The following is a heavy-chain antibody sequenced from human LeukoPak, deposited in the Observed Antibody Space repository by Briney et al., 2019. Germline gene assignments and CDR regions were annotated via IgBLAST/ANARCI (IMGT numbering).Heavy chain of an antibody. CDR1: GGSISSYY. V-gene: IGHV4-59*01. J-gene: IGHJ3*02. CDR2: IYYSGST. Sequence: SETLSLTCTVSGGSISSYYWSWIRQPPGRGLEWIGYIYYSGSTNYNPSLKSRVTISVDTSKNQFSLKLSSVTAADTAVYYCARLGSTDAFDIWGQGTMVTVSS. CDR3: ARLGSTDAFDI. D-gene: IGHD1-26*01.